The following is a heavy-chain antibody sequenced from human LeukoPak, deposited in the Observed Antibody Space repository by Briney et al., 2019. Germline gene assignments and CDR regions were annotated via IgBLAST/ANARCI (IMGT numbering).Heavy chain of an antibody. J-gene: IGHJ6*03. CDR1: GGTFSSYA. CDR2: ISPYNGNT. Sequence: ASVKVSCKASGGTFSSYAISWVRQAPGQGLEWMGWISPYNGNTNYAQKLQGRVTMTTDTSTSTAYMELRSLRSDDTAVYYCARAYSSSEGVHYYYYYMDVWGKGTTVTVSS. D-gene: IGHD6-6*01. CDR3: ARAYSSSEGVHYYYYYMDV. V-gene: IGHV1-18*01.